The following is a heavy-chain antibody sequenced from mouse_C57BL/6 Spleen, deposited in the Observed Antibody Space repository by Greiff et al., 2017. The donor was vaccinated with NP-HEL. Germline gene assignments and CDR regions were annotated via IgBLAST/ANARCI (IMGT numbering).Heavy chain of an antibody. CDR3: ARWYYYGSSYDAMDY. CDR1: GYSFTGYY. Sequence: EVQLQQSGPELVKPGASVKISCKASGYSFTGYYMHWVKQSSEKSLEWIGEINPSTGGTSYNQKFKGKVTLTVDKSSSTAYMQLKSLTSEDSAGYYCARWYYYGSSYDAMDYWGQGTSVTVSS. J-gene: IGHJ4*01. CDR2: INPSTGGT. D-gene: IGHD1-1*01. V-gene: IGHV1-43*01.